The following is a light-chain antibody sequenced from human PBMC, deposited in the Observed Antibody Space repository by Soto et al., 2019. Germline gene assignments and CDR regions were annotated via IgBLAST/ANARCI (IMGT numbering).Light chain of an antibody. Sequence: DIQMTQSPSSLSASVGDRVTISCRASQGISNYLAWYQQKPGKAPRLLIYGASSLQSGVSFRFTGSGSGTDFTLTISSLQPEDGATYYCQKYNWPPFTFGPGTKVDIK. CDR3: QKYNWPPFT. CDR1: QGISNY. J-gene: IGKJ3*01. CDR2: GAS. V-gene: IGKV1-27*01.